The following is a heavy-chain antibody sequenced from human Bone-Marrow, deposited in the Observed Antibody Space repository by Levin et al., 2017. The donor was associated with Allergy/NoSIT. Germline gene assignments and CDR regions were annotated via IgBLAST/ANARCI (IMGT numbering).Heavy chain of an antibody. D-gene: IGHD2-21*01. CDR3: ARGLIGPPPSFYYYYIDV. CDR1: GFAVSSYY. Sequence: GESLKISCAASGFAVSSYYMSWVRQTPEKGLEWVSVIYVAGTTSFADSVKGRFTISRDNSEHTLFLQMNSLRVEDTAVYYCARGLIGPPPSFYYYYIDVWGKGTTVTVSS. J-gene: IGHJ6*03. CDR2: IYVAGTT. V-gene: IGHV3-53*01.